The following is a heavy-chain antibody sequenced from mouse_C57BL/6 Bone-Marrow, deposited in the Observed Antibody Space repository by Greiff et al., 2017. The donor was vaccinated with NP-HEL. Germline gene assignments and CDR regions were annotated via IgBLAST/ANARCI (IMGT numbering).Heavy chain of an antibody. V-gene: IGHV3-6*01. CDR2: ISYDGSN. CDR1: GYSITSGYY. Sequence: VQLQQSGPGLVKPSQSLSLTCSVTGYSITSGYYWNWIRQFPGNKLEWMGYISYDGSNNYNPSLKNRISITRDTSKNQFFLKLNSVTTEDTATYYCARGALPWYFDVWGTGTTVTVSS. J-gene: IGHJ1*03. CDR3: ARGALPWYFDV.